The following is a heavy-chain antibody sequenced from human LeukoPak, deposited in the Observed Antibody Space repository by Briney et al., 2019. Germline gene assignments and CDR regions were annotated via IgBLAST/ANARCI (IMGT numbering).Heavy chain of an antibody. CDR3: ASGIAAPFNWSDP. D-gene: IGHD6-13*01. Sequence: PSETLSLTCTVSGGSISSYYWSWIRQPPGKGLEWIGYIYYSGSTNCNPSLKSRVTISVDTSKNQFSLKLSSVTAADTAVYYCASGIAAPFNWSDPWGQGTLVTVSS. V-gene: IGHV4-59*01. CDR1: GGSISSYY. CDR2: IYYSGST. J-gene: IGHJ5*02.